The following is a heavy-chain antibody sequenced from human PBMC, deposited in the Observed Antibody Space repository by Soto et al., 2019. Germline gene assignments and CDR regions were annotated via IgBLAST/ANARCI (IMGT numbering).Heavy chain of an antibody. D-gene: IGHD3-22*01. Sequence: ASVKVSCKASGYTFTGYYMHWVRQAPGQGLEWMGWINPNSGGTNYAQKFQGWVTMTRDTSISTAYMELSRLRSDDTAVYYCARDSGYDSSGPVTYDAFDIWGQGTMVTVSS. CDR1: GYTFTGYY. J-gene: IGHJ3*02. CDR2: INPNSGGT. V-gene: IGHV1-2*04. CDR3: ARDSGYDSSGPVTYDAFDI.